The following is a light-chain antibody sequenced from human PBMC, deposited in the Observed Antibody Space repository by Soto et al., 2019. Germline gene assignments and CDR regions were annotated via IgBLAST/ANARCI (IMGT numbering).Light chain of an antibody. CDR1: QDIRHY. CDR3: QQYDNLLLT. J-gene: IGKJ4*01. Sequence: DIQMTQSPSSLSAYVGDRVIITCQASQDIRHYLNWYQLKPGKAPKLLFYDASNLETGVPSRFSGSGSGTDFTFTISSLQPEDIATYYCQQYDNLLLTFGGGTKVEIK. CDR2: DAS. V-gene: IGKV1-33*01.